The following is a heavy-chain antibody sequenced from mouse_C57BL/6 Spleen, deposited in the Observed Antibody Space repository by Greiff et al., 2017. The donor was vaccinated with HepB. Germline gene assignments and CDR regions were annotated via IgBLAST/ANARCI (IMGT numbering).Heavy chain of an antibody. Sequence: EVQLQQSGPELVKPGASVKIPCKASGYTFTDYNMDWVKQSHGKSLEWIGDINPNNGGTIYNQKFKGKATLTVDKSSSTAYMELRSLTSEDTAVYYCARFDYKFAYWGQGTLVTVSA. CDR3: ARFDYKFAY. V-gene: IGHV1-18*01. J-gene: IGHJ3*01. CDR1: GYTFTDYN. D-gene: IGHD2-4*01. CDR2: INPNNGGT.